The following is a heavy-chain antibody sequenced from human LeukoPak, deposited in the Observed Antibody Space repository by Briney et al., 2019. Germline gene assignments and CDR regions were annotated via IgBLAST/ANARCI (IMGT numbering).Heavy chain of an antibody. CDR2: SYSDSNT. D-gene: IGHD1-14*01. J-gene: IGHJ3*02. Sequence: GGSLRLSCTASGFTVSNNYMGWVRQAPGKGLEWVSISYSDSNTNYADSVKGRFTISRDTSQNTLSLQMNSLRAEDTAVYYCVRKNRDFNAAFDIWGQGTVVTVSS. CDR3: VRKNRDFNAAFDI. V-gene: IGHV3-53*01. CDR1: GFTVSNNY.